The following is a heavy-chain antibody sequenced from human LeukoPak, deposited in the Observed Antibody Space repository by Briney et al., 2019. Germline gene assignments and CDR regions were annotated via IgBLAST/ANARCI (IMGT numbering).Heavy chain of an antibody. D-gene: IGHD3-22*01. Sequence: PGRSLRLSCAASGFTFSSYGMHWVRQAPGKGLEWVAVISYDGSNKYYADSVKGRFTISRDNSKNTLYLQMNSLRAEDTAVYYCARGATYYYDSSDYWGLGTLVTVSS. CDR3: ARGATYYYDSSDY. CDR2: ISYDGSNK. J-gene: IGHJ4*02. CDR1: GFTFSSYG. V-gene: IGHV3-30*03.